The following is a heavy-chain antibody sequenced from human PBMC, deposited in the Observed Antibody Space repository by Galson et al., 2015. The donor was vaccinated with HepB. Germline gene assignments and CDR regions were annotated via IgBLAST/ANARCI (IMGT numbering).Heavy chain of an antibody. CDR1: GFTVSSNY. J-gene: IGHJ6*02. CDR3: AGSRAVVAYYYYYYGMDV. V-gene: IGHV3-53*01. CDR2: IYSGGST. Sequence: SLRLSCAASGFTVSSNYMSWVRQAPGKGLEWVSVIYSGGSTYYADSVKGRFTISRDNSKNTLYLQMNSLRAEDTAVYYCAGSRAVVAYYYYYYGMDVWGQGTTVTVSS. D-gene: IGHD3-22*01.